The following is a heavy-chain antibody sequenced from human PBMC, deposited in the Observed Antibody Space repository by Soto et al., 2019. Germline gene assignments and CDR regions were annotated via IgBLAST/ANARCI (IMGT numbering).Heavy chain of an antibody. CDR3: ASLGMASMNGFDP. D-gene: IGHD3-16*01. J-gene: IGHJ5*02. CDR1: GVSITSGDYY. Sequence: QVQLQESGPGLAETLSLTCTVSGVSITSGDYYWNWICQHQVKGLECIGNIDYRGNTYYNPSLKSLLTISCDTSNNQFPLKLTSVNGEDTAVYYCASLGMASMNGFDPWGQGTLLTAAS. CDR2: IDYRGNT. V-gene: IGHV4-30-4*01.